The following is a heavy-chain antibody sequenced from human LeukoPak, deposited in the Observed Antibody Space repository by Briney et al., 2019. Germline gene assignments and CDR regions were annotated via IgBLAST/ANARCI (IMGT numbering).Heavy chain of an antibody. V-gene: IGHV1-18*01. CDR2: INGYNGNT. CDR1: GYTFTSYG. J-gene: IGHJ6*03. D-gene: IGHD2-2*02. Sequence: ASVKVSCKSSGYTFTSYGITWVRQAPGQGLEWMGWINGYNGNTNYAQKLQGRVTMTTDTSTSTAYMELRSLKSDDTAVYYCARDHRKNVVVVPDAIYYYYMDVWAKGPRSPCP. CDR3: ARDHRKNVVVVPDAIYYYYMDV.